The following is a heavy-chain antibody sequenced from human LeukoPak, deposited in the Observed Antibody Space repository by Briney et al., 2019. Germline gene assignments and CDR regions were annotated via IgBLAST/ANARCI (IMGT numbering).Heavy chain of an antibody. CDR2: INHSGST. Sequence: SETLSLTCAVYGGSFSGYYWSWIRQPPGKGLEWIGEINHSGSTNYNPSLKSRVTISVDTSKNQFSLKLSSVTAADTAVYYCARGPLPYCSSTSCYLGGYYYYGMDVWGKGTTVIVSS. CDR3: ARGPLPYCSSTSCYLGGYYYYGMDV. V-gene: IGHV4-34*01. CDR1: GGSFSGYY. D-gene: IGHD2-2*01. J-gene: IGHJ6*04.